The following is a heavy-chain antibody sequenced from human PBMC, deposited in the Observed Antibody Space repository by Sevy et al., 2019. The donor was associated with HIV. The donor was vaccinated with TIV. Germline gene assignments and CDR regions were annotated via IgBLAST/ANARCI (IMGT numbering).Heavy chain of an antibody. CDR2: INPNSGGT. V-gene: IGHV1-2*02. D-gene: IGHD6-13*01. CDR1: GYTLTGYY. J-gene: IGHJ3*02. CDR3: ARGGHSIAAAGTIAAFDI. Sequence: ASVKVSCKASGYTLTGYYMHWVRQAPRQGLEWIGWINPNSGGTNYAQKFQGRVTMTRDTSISTAYMELSRLRSDDTAVYYCARGGHSIAAAGTIAAFDIWGQGTMVTVSS.